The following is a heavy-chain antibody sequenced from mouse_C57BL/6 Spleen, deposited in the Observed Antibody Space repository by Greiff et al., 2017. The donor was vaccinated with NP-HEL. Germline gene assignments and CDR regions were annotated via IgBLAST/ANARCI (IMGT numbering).Heavy chain of an antibody. V-gene: IGHV5-4*01. CDR3: ARDHDGYYEGDYFDY. Sequence: EVKLVESGGGLVKPGGSLKLSCAASGFTFSSYAMSWVRQTPEKRLEWVATISDGGSYTYYPDNVKGRFTISRDNAKNNLYLQMSHLKSEDTAMYYCARDHDGYYEGDYFDYWGQGTTLTVSS. CDR2: ISDGGSYT. J-gene: IGHJ2*01. CDR1: GFTFSSYA. D-gene: IGHD2-3*01.